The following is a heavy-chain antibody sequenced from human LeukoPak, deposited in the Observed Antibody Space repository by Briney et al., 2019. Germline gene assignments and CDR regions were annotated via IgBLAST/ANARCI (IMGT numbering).Heavy chain of an antibody. CDR3: VRGNGGNGWKVGGGEN. CDR1: SYTFDNSG. V-gene: IGHV1-18*01. J-gene: IGHJ4*02. Sequence: ASLKVSCKASSYTFDNSGISWVRQAPGQGLEWMGWINPHNGNTNYAQSVQGRVTMTTDTSTTTAYMELRSLRYDDTAVYYCVRGNGGNGWKVGGGENWGQGTLVTVSS. D-gene: IGHD3-16*01. CDR2: INPHNGNT.